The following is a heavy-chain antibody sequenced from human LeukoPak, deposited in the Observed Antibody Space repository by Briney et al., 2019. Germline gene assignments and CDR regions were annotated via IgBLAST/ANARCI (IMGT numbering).Heavy chain of an antibody. V-gene: IGHV3-23*01. J-gene: IGHJ3*02. Sequence: GGSLRLSCAAAGLRFSTYVMSWVRQAPGRGLEWVSSISGSGASTYHADSVQGRFTISRDNSKNTLFLQMNSLRAEDTAIYYCAKEWDFHAFDIWGQGTTVTVSS. D-gene: IGHD1-26*01. CDR2: ISGSGAST. CDR3: AKEWDFHAFDI. CDR1: GLRFSTYV.